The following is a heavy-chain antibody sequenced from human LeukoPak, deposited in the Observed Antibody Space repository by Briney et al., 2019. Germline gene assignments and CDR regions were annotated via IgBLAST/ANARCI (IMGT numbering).Heavy chain of an antibody. J-gene: IGHJ4*02. CDR2: MNPNSGNT. CDR1: GYTFTSYD. V-gene: IGHV1-8*01. CDR3: ARVQSGLPFLEWLPALSSYFDY. Sequence: ASVKVSCKAAGYTFTSYDINWGREATGQGLEWMGWMNPNSGNTGYAQKFQGRVTMTRNTAISTAYMELSSLRSDATPVYYCARVQSGLPFLEWLPALSSYFDYWGQGTLVTVSS. D-gene: IGHD3-3*01.